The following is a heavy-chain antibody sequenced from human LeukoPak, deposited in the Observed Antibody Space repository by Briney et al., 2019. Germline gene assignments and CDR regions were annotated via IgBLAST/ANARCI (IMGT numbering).Heavy chain of an antibody. V-gene: IGHV4-59*08. D-gene: IGHD1-7*01. J-gene: IGHJ4*02. CDR3: TRREGGTTYDY. CDR2: INYSGST. Sequence: SETLSLTCTVSGCSIRSYYWSWIRQPPGQGLEWIGYINYSGSTMYNPSLKSRVTISVDTSKNQLFLKLSSVNAADTAVYYCTRREGGTTYDYWGQGTLVTVSS. CDR1: GCSIRSYY.